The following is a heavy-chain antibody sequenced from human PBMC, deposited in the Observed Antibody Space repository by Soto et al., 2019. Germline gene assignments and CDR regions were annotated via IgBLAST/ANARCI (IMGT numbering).Heavy chain of an antibody. D-gene: IGHD3-10*01. CDR3: AHRPYGSGSYSFNS. Sequence: QITLRESGPPLVKPSETLTLTCTFSGFSLRTTGVGLGWIRQPPGKALEWLALIYWNENKAYSPILKSRLTITKDTSKNQVVLKMTNMGPVDTATYYCAHRPYGSGSYSFNSWGQGTLVSVSS. J-gene: IGHJ4*02. V-gene: IGHV2-5*01. CDR2: IYWNENK. CDR1: GFSLRTTGVG.